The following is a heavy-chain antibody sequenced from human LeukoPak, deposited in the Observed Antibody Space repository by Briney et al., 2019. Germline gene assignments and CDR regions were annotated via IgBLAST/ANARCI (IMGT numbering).Heavy chain of an antibody. J-gene: IGHJ4*02. V-gene: IGHV3-23*01. CDR2: ISGSGGST. CDR3: ARDSAAAAVYFFDY. Sequence: PGASLRLSCAASGFTFSSYAMSWVRQAPGKGLEWVSAISGSGGSTYYADSVKGRFTISRDNSKSTLYLQMNSLRAEDTAVYYCARDSAAAAVYFFDYWGQGTLVTVSS. CDR1: GFTFSSYA. D-gene: IGHD6-25*01.